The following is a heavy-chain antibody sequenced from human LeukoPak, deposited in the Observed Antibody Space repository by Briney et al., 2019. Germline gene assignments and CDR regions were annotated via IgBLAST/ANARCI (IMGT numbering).Heavy chain of an antibody. CDR2: ISGSGATT. CDR1: GFTFSNYA. D-gene: IGHD5-24*01. J-gene: IGHJ4*02. CDR3: VRDADFYKGDY. Sequence: GGSLRLSCAASGFTFSNYAMTWVRQAPGKGLDWVSAISGSGATTYNADSAKGRFTISRDYSKNTLYLQMSGLRAEDTAMYYCVRDADFYKGDYWGQGTLVTVFS. V-gene: IGHV3-23*01.